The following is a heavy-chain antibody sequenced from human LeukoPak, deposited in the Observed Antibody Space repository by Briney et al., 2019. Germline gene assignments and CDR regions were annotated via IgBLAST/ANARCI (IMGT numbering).Heavy chain of an antibody. CDR1: GFTFSSYG. D-gene: IGHD1-1*01. CDR3: ARQDRGYAIDY. J-gene: IGHJ4*02. CDR2: IWYDGSNK. Sequence: GGSLRLSCAASGFTFSSYGMHWVRQAPGKGLEWVPVIWYDGSNKYYADSVKGRFTISRDNSKNTLYLQMNSLRAEDTAVYYCARQDRGYAIDYWGQGTLVTVSS. V-gene: IGHV3-33*01.